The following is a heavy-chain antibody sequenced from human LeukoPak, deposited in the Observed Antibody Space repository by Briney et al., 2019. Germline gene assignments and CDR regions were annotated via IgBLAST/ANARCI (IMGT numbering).Heavy chain of an antibody. CDR1: VYTFTGYY. V-gene: IGHV1-2*02. CDR3: ARDKVFSATKDIVVVPAAIPDAFDI. CDR2: INPNSGCT. Sequence: ASVKVSCKSSVYTFTGYYMHWVRQAAGQGLEWMGWINPNSGCTNYAQKFQGRVTMTRDTSISTAYMELSRLRSDDTAVYYCARDKVFSATKDIVVVPAAIPDAFDIWGQGTMVTVSS. D-gene: IGHD2-2*01. J-gene: IGHJ3*02.